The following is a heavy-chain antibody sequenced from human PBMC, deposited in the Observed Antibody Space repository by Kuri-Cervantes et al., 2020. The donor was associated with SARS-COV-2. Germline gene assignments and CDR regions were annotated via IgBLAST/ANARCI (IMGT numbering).Heavy chain of an antibody. J-gene: IGHJ6*02. CDR3: ARGGSRPNDYYYYGMDV. CDR1: GFTFSSYS. V-gene: IGHV3-21*01. CDR2: ISSSSSYI. D-gene: IGHD1-1*01. Sequence: GESLKISCAASGFTFSSYSMNWVRQAPGKGLEWVSSISSSSSYIYYADSVKGRFTISRDNAKNSLYLQMNSLRAEDTAVYYCARGGSRPNDYYYYGMDVWGQGTTVTVSS.